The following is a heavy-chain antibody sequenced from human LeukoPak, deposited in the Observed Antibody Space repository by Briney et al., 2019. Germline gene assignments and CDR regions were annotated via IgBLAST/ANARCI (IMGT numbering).Heavy chain of an antibody. V-gene: IGHV4-59*12. CDR2: IYYSGST. CDR1: GGSISSYY. J-gene: IGHJ6*02. Sequence: SETLSLTCTVSGGSISSYYWSWIRQPPGKGLEWIGYIYYSGSTNYNPSLKSRVTISVDTSKNQFSLKLSSVTAADTAVYYCARGVRGYCSSTSCYRYYYYYGMDVWGQGTTVTVSS. D-gene: IGHD2-2*02. CDR3: ARGVRGYCSSTSCYRYYYYYGMDV.